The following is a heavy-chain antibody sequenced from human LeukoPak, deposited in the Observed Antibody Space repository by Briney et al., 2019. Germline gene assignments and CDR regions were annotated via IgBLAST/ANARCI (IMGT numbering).Heavy chain of an antibody. CDR2: INHSGST. V-gene: IGHV4-34*01. CDR3: ARLPYYYDSSGYYRIFDY. Sequence: SETLSLTCAVYGGSFSGYYWSWIRQPPGKGLEWIGEINHSGSTNYNPSLKSRVTISVDTSKNQFSLKLSSVAAADTAVYYCARLPYYYDSSGYYRIFDYWGQGTLVTVSS. D-gene: IGHD3-22*01. J-gene: IGHJ4*02. CDR1: GGSFSGYY.